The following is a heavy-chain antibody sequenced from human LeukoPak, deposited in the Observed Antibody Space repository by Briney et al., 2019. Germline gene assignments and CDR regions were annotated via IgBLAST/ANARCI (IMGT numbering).Heavy chain of an antibody. V-gene: IGHV3-30*03. CDR2: ISYDGSNK. CDR1: GYTFSSYG. J-gene: IGHJ5*02. Sequence: GGSLRLSCAASGYTFSSYGMHWVRQAPGKGLEWVAVISYDGSNKYYADSVKGRFTISRDNSKNTLYLQMNSLRAEDTAVYYCARGATGGNWFDPWGQGTPVTVSS. D-gene: IGHD1-26*01. CDR3: ARGATGGNWFDP.